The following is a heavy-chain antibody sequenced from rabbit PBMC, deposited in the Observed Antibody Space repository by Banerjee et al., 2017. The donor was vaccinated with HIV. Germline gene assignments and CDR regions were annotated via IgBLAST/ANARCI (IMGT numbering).Heavy chain of an antibody. CDR1: GFSFSSSYW. CDR2: MYVGSSGRT. CDR3: ARGYDDYDARLDL. J-gene: IGHJ3*01. V-gene: IGHV1S45*01. D-gene: IGHD2-1*01. Sequence: QEQLEESGGDLVKPEGSLTLTCTASGFSFSSSYWMYWVRQAPGKGLEWIARMYVGSSGRTYYASWAKGRFTISRTSSTTVTLQMTSLTAADTATYFCARGYDDYDARLDLWGPGTLVTVS.